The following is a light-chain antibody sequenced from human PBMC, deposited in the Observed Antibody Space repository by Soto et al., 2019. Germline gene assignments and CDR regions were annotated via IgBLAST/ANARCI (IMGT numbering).Light chain of an antibody. J-gene: IGLJ3*02. CDR2: EGS. V-gene: IGLV2-23*01. CDR1: SSHVGSYNL. CDR3: CSYAGSSTSWV. Sequence: QSVLTQPASVSGSPGQSITISCTGTSSHVGSYNLVSWYQQHPGKAPKLMIYEGSKRPSGVSNRFSGSKSGNTASLTISGLQAEDEADYYCCSYAGSSTSWVFGGGTKVTVL.